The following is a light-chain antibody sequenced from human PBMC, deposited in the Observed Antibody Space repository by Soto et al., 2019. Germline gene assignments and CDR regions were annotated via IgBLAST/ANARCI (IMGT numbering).Light chain of an antibody. J-gene: IGKJ4*01. CDR1: QNIDNW. V-gene: IGKV1-5*03. CDR2: RAS. Sequence: QMIQSPHTLSASVGDRVTITCRASQNIDNWLAWYPHKPGKPPKLLIYRASSLETGVPSRFSGSGSGTEFSPTLSNLQPDDSATYYCQEHNSYFGGRTKVEIK. CDR3: QEHNSY.